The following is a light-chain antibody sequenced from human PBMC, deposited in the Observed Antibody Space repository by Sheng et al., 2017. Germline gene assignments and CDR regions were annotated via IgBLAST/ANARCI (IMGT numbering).Light chain of an antibody. CDR3: ISYTSHDIGWV. CDR2: DVS. V-gene: IGLV2-14*01. J-gene: IGLJ3*02. Sequence: QSALTQPASVSGSPGQSITISCTGTSSDVGGYHYVSWYQQHPGKGPKLIIYDVSHRPSGVSHRFSGSKSGDTASLAISGLHPEDEADYFCISYTSHDIGWVFGGGTKLTV. CDR1: SSDVGGYHY.